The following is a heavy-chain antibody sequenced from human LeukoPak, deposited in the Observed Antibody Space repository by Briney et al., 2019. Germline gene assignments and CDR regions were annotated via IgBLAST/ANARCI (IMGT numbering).Heavy chain of an antibody. CDR2: IYYSGST. Sequence: PSETLSLTCTVSGGSISSSSYHWGWIRQPPGKGLEWIGSIYYSGSTYYNPSLKSRVTISVDTSKNQFSLKLSSVTAADTAVYYCARHPALWFGEPLDYWGQGTLVTVSS. V-gene: IGHV4-39*01. J-gene: IGHJ4*02. CDR1: GGSISSSSYH. CDR3: ARHPALWFGEPLDY. D-gene: IGHD3-10*01.